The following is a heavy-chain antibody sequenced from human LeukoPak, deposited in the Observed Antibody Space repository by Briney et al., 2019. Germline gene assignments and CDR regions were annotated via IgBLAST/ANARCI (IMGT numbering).Heavy chain of an antibody. CDR1: GFTFSDYY. J-gene: IGHJ4*02. D-gene: IGHD3/OR15-3a*01. Sequence: GGSPRLSCAASGFTFSDYYMSWIRQAPGKGLEWVSSIGSRGNFIYYADSVKGRFTISRDNSKNTLYLQMNSLRAEDTAMYYCARDDWTIRGQGTLVTVSS. V-gene: IGHV3-11*01. CDR2: IGSRGNFI. CDR3: ARDDWTI.